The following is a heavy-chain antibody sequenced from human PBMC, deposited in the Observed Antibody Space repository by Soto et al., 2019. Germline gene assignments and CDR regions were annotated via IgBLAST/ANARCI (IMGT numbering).Heavy chain of an antibody. CDR2: ISYDGSNK. D-gene: IGHD3-3*01. Sequence: QVQLVESGGGVVQPGRSLRLSCAASGFTFSSYAMHWVRQAPGKGLEWVAVISYDGSNKYYADSVKGRFSISRDNSKNTVYLQMNSLRAEDTAVYYCARVGERRFLGTFDYWGQGTLVTVSS. CDR3: ARVGERRFLGTFDY. CDR1: GFTFSSYA. V-gene: IGHV3-30-3*01. J-gene: IGHJ4*02.